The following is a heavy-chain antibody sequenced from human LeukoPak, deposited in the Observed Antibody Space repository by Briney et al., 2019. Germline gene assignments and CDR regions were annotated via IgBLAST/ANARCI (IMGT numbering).Heavy chain of an antibody. CDR3: ASLDSSGYYYFDY. CDR2: IYHSGST. CDR1: GGSISSGGYS. V-gene: IGHV4-30-2*01. J-gene: IGHJ4*02. Sequence: PSETLSLTCAVSGGSISSGGYSWSWIRQPPGKGLEWIGYIYHSGSTYYNPSLKSRVTISVDRSKNQFSLKLSSVTAADTAVYYCASLDSSGYYYFDYWGQGTLVTVSS. D-gene: IGHD3-22*01.